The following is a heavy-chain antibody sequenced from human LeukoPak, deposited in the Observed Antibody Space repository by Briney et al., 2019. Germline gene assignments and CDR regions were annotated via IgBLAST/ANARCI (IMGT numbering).Heavy chain of an antibody. CDR2: IYHSGST. CDR1: GGSISSSSYY. Sequence: SETLSLTCTVSGGSISSSSYYWGWIRQPPGKGLEWIGSIYHSGSTYYNPSLKSRVTISVDTSKNQFSPKLSSVTAADTAVYYCARERCSSTSCYGRDPYSSSQSVDYWGQGTLVTVSS. D-gene: IGHD2-2*01. J-gene: IGHJ4*02. CDR3: ARERCSSTSCYGRDPYSSSQSVDY. V-gene: IGHV4-39*07.